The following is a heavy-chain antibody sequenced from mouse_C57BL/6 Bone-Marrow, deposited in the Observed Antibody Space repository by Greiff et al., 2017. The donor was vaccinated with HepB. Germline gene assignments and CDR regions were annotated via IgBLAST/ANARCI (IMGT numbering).Heavy chain of an antibody. J-gene: IGHJ4*01. CDR2: IHPNSGST. CDR1: GYTFTSYW. CDR3: ARDLTTVVDAMDY. Sequence: VQLQQPGAELVKPGASVKLSCKASGYTFTSYWMHWVKQRPGQGLEWIGMIHPNSGSTNYNEKFKSKATLTVDKSSSTAYMQLSSLTSEDSAVYYCARDLTTVVDAMDYWGQGTSVTVSS. V-gene: IGHV1-64*01. D-gene: IGHD1-1*01.